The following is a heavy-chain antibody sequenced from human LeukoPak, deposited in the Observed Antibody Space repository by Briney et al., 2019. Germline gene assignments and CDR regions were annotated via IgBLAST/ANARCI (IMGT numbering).Heavy chain of an antibody. CDR1: GFTFSSYS. CDR2: ISSSSSYI. CDR3: ARDGAHYDFWSGDAFDI. Sequence: PGGSLRLSCAASGFTFSSYSMNWVRQAPGKGLEGVSSISSSSSYIYYADSVKGRFTISRDNAKNSLYLQMNSLRAEDTAVYYCARDGAHYDFWSGDAFDIWGQGTMVTVSS. V-gene: IGHV3-21*01. D-gene: IGHD3-3*01. J-gene: IGHJ3*02.